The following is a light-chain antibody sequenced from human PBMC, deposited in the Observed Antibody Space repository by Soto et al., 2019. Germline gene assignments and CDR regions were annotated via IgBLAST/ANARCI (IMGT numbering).Light chain of an antibody. J-gene: IGKJ1*01. CDR1: QNINNY. CDR3: QQNYRATPWT. Sequence: DIQMTQSPSSLSASVGDRVTITCRASQNINNYLNWYQHKPGKAPKLLINAASSLERGVPSRFSGGGSGTDFTLNISSLQPDDFATYYCQQNYRATPWTFGQGTKVDIK. CDR2: AAS. V-gene: IGKV1-39*01.